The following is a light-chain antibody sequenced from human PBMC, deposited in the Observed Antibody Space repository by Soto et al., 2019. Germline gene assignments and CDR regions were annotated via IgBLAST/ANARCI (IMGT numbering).Light chain of an antibody. V-gene: IGKV3-15*01. J-gene: IGKJ1*01. CDR3: QQYNNWPAT. CDR2: GAS. Sequence: EIVMTHSPATLSVSPGERATLSCRASQSVSNNLAWYQQKPGQAPRLLIYGASTRATGIPVRFSGSGSGTEFTLTISSLQSEDVAVYYCQQYNNWPATFGQGTKVEVK. CDR1: QSVSNN.